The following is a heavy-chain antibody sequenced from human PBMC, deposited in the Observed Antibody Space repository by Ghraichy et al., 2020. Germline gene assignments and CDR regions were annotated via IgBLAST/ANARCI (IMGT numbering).Heavy chain of an antibody. D-gene: IGHD3-10*01. CDR1: GYTFTGYY. CDR2: INPNSGGT. CDR3: AREGITMVRGVIMRRWFDP. Sequence: ASVKVSCKASGYTFTGYYMHWVRQAPGQGLEWMGWINPNSGGTNYAQKFQGRVTMTRDTSISTAYMELSRLRSDDTAVYYCAREGITMVRGVIMRRWFDPWGQGTLVTVSS. J-gene: IGHJ5*02. V-gene: IGHV1-2*02.